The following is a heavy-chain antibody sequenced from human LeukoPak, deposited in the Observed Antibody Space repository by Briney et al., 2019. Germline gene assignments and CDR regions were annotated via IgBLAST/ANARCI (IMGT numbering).Heavy chain of an antibody. V-gene: IGHV3-20*04. Sequence: PGGSLRLSCATSGFSFSSYAMSWVRQAPGKGLEWVSGINWNGGSTGYADSVKGRFTISRDNAKNSLYLQMNSLRAEDTALYYCARVKGATVLDYWGQGTLVTVSS. CDR3: ARVKGATVLDY. D-gene: IGHD4-11*01. CDR2: INWNGGST. CDR1: GFSFSSYA. J-gene: IGHJ4*02.